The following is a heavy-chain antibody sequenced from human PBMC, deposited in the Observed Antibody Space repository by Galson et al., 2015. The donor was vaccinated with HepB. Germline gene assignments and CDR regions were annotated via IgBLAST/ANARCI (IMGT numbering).Heavy chain of an antibody. J-gene: IGHJ1*01. Sequence: QSGAEVKKPGASVKVSCKASGGTFSSYAISWVRQAPGQGLEWMGGIIPIFGTANYAQKFQGRVTITADESTSTAYMELSSLRSEDTAVYYCARVLESVGATTDEYFQHWGQGTLVTVSS. D-gene: IGHD1-26*01. CDR1: GGTFSSYA. CDR3: ARVLESVGATTDEYFQH. CDR2: IIPIFGTA. V-gene: IGHV1-69*13.